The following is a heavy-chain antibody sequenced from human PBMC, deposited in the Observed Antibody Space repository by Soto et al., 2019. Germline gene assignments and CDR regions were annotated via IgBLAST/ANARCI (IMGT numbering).Heavy chain of an antibody. D-gene: IGHD3-10*01. J-gene: IGHJ6*02. CDR3: ARDRGPHPDYYGSGSYNYYYGMDV. Sequence: ASVKVSGKASGYTFTSYGIRWVRQAPGQGLEWMGWISAYNGNTNYAQKLQGRVTMTTDTSTSTAYMELRSLRSDDTAVYDCARDRGPHPDYYGSGSYNYYYGMDVWGQGTTVTVSS. V-gene: IGHV1-18*01. CDR2: ISAYNGNT. CDR1: GYTFTSYG.